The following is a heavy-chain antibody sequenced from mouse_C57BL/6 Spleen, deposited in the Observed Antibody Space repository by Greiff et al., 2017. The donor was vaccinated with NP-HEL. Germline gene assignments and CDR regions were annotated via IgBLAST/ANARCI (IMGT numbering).Heavy chain of an antibody. Sequence: QVHVKQSGAELAKPGASVKLSCKASGYTFTSYWMHWVKQRPGQGLEWIGYINPSSGYTKYNQKFKDKATLTADKSSSTAYMQLSSLTYEDSAVYYCARDSNWDFDVWGTGTTVTVSS. V-gene: IGHV1-7*01. CDR2: INPSSGYT. CDR3: ARDSNWDFDV. CDR1: GYTFTSYW. J-gene: IGHJ1*03. D-gene: IGHD2-5*01.